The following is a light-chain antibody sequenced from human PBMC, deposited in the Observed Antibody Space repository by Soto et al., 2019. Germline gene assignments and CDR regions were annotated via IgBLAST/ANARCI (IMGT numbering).Light chain of an antibody. CDR3: QQLNGSPWT. CDR1: PAIASF. J-gene: IGKJ1*01. Sequence: IQLTQSPSSLSASVGDRVTITCRASPAIASFLAWYQQKPGTAPKLLIYGASTLQSGVPSRFSGSRSGTDYTLTIASLQPEDVATYYCQQLNGSPWTFGQGTKVDIK. V-gene: IGKV1-9*01. CDR2: GAS.